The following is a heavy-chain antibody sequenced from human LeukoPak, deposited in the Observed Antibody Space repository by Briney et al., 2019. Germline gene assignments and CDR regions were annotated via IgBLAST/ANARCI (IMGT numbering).Heavy chain of an antibody. CDR1: GYTFTDYY. CDR3: ARDFTGLLPPSYYFDY. D-gene: IGHD2-15*01. V-gene: IGHV1-2*02. Sequence: ASVKVSCKASGYTFTDYYMHWVRQAPGQGLEWMGWINLNSRDTNYAQKFQGRVTMTRDSSISTAYMELSRLRSDDTALYYCARDFTGLLPPSYYFDYWGQGTLVTVSS. J-gene: IGHJ4*02. CDR2: INLNSRDT.